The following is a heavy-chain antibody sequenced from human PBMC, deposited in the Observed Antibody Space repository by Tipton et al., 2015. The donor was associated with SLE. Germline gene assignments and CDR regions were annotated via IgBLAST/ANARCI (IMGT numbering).Heavy chain of an antibody. CDR1: GFTFSSYA. CDR3: AVGHTVTTDY. Sequence: SLRLSCAASGFTFSSYAMSWFRQAPGKGLEWVSAISSSGTNTYYTDSVNGRFTISRDNSKNTLYLQMSSLRAEDTAVYYCAVGHTVTTDYWGQGTLVTVSS. CDR2: ISSSGTNT. J-gene: IGHJ4*02. V-gene: IGHV3-23*01. D-gene: IGHD4-17*01.